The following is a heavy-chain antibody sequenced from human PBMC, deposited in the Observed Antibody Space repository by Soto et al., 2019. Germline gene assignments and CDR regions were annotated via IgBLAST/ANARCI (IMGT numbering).Heavy chain of an antibody. CDR1: GFTFSSYP. CDR3: ARDWIVGTPDY. Sequence: GGSLRLSCAASGFTFSSYPMHWVRQAPGKGLEWVAVISYDGSNKYYADSVKGRFTISRDNSENMLYLQMNSLSAEDTAVYYCARDWIVGTPDYWGQGTLVTVSS. J-gene: IGHJ4*02. CDR2: ISYDGSNK. D-gene: IGHD1-26*01. V-gene: IGHV3-30-3*01.